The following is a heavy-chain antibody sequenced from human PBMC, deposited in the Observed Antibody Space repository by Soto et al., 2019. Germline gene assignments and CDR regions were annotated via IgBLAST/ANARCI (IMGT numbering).Heavy chain of an antibody. CDR1: GFSFGSYA. CDR2: ISGSDGKT. Sequence: PGGSLRLSCAASGFSFGSYALRWVRQAPGKGLECVSTISGSDGKTFYADSVKGRFTISRDNSKSTLYLQMNSLKAEDTAVYFCAKDSLPLYYYESGGSFDYWGQGAQVTVSS. J-gene: IGHJ4*02. CDR3: AKDSLPLYYYESGGSFDY. D-gene: IGHD3-22*01. V-gene: IGHV3-23*01.